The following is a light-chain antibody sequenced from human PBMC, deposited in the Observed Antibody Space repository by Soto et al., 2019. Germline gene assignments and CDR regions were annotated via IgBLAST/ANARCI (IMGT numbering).Light chain of an antibody. J-gene: IGKJ1*01. CDR2: AAS. CDR3: QKYNSAPWT. CDR1: HDIDTY. V-gene: IGKV1-27*01. Sequence: DIQMTQSPSSLSASVGDRVTITSRASHDIDTYLAWYQQKPGKVPKLLIYAASTLQSGVPSRFSGSGSGTDFTLTISSLQPEDVATYYCQKYNSAPWTFGQGTKVEIK.